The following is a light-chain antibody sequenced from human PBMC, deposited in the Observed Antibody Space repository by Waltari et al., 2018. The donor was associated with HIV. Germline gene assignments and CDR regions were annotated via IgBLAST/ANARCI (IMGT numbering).Light chain of an antibody. V-gene: IGLV2-14*01. CDR3: SSYTSSSTLV. CDR2: NES. CDR1: SSDVGGYNY. Sequence: QSALTQPASVSGSPGQSITISCTGTSSDVGGYNYVSGYQTNPGKDPKLRIYNESKRHSGVSNRFCGSKSGNAASLTISGIQAEDEADYYGSSYTSSSTLVFGGGTKLTVL. J-gene: IGLJ2*01.